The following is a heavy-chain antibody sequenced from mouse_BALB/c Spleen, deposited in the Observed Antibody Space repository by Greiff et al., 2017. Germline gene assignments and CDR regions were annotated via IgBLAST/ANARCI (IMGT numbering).Heavy chain of an antibody. D-gene: IGHD2-14*01. CDR1: GFTFSSFG. CDR2: ISSGSSTI. V-gene: IGHV5-17*02. J-gene: IGHJ4*01. Sequence: EVKLVESGGGLVQPGGSRKLSCAASGFTFSSFGMHWVRQAPEKGLEWVAYISSGSSTIYYADTVKGRFTISRDNPKNTLFLQMTSLRSEDTAMYYCARTYRDYYAMDYWGQGTSVTVSS. CDR3: ARTYRDYYAMDY.